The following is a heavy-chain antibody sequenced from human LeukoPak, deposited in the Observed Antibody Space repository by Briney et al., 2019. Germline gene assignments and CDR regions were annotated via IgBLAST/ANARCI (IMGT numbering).Heavy chain of an antibody. V-gene: IGHV1-69*04. J-gene: IGHJ4*02. D-gene: IGHD3-22*01. CDR3: ATTNDGGGYQWGDFFDF. Sequence: SVKVSCKASGGTSNSNAISWVRQAPGQGLEWMGRIIPNLGTTNRAQNFQDRVTLTADKSTNTAYMELTSLTSDDTAVYYCATTNDGGGYQWGDFFDFWGQGTLVTVSS. CDR2: IIPNLGTT. CDR1: GGTSNSNA.